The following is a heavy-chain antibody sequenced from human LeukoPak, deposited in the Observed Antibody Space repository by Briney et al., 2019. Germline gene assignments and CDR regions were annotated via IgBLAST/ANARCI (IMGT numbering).Heavy chain of an antibody. CDR3: AKTMYYYDSSGYSPDSPFDY. CDR1: GFTFSSYA. D-gene: IGHD3-22*01. V-gene: IGHV3-23*01. J-gene: IGHJ4*02. Sequence: PGGSLRLSCAASGFTFSSYAISWVRQAPGEGLEWVSAISGSGGSTYYADSVKGRFTISRDNSKNTLYLQMNSLRAEDTAVYYCAKTMYYYDSSGYSPDSPFDYWGQGTLVTVSS. CDR2: ISGSGGST.